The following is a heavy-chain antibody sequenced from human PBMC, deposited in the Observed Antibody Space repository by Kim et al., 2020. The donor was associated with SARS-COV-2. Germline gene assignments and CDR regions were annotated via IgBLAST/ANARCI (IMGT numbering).Heavy chain of an antibody. D-gene: IGHD6-13*01. Sequence: SETLSLTCTVSGDSISSSNYYWGWIRQPPGKGLEWIASIYYNGGTYYNPSLKSRLTISVDTSKNRFSLNLSSVTAADTAVYYCARPKGGQLVPFDYWGRGTLVTVSS. J-gene: IGHJ4*02. V-gene: IGHV4-39*01. CDR1: GDSISSSNYY. CDR3: ARPKGGQLVPFDY. CDR2: IYYNGGT.